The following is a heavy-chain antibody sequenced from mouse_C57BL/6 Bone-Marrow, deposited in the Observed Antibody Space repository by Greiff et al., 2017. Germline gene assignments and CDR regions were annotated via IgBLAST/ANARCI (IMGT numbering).Heavy chain of an antibody. V-gene: IGHV1-69*01. CDR2: IDPSDSYT. D-gene: IGHD2-2*01. J-gene: IGHJ4*01. CDR1: GYTFTSYW. Sequence: VQLQQPGAELVMPGASVKLSCKASGYTFTSYWMHWVKQRPGQGLEWIGEIDPSDSYTNYNQKFKGKSTLTVDKSSSTAYMQLSSLTSEDSAVYYCATTMVYYYAMDYWCQGTSVTVSS. CDR3: ATTMVYYYAMDY.